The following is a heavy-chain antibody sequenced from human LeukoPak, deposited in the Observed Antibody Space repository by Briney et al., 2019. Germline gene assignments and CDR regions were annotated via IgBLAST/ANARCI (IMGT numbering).Heavy chain of an antibody. CDR3: ASSMVRGVTSGDY. V-gene: IGHV3-30*04. D-gene: IGHD3-10*01. Sequence: GGSLRLSCAASGFTFSSYAMHWVRQAPGKGLEWVAVISYDGSNKYYADSVKGRFTISRDNSKNTLYLQMNSLRAEDTAVYYCASSMVRGVTSGDYWGQGTLVTVSS. J-gene: IGHJ4*02. CDR1: GFTFSSYA. CDR2: ISYDGSNK.